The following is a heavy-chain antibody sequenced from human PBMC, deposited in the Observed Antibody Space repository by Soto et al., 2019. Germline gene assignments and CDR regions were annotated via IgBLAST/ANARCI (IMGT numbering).Heavy chain of an antibody. Sequence: ASVKVSCKASGYNFINYGISWVRQAPGQGLEWMGWIRVYNGNTNYAQKLQGRVTMTTDTSTSTAYMELRSLRSDDTAVYYCARMAVAGQDYFDYWGQGTLVTV. V-gene: IGHV1-18*04. J-gene: IGHJ4*02. D-gene: IGHD6-19*01. CDR1: GYNFINYG. CDR2: IRVYNGNT. CDR3: ARMAVAGQDYFDY.